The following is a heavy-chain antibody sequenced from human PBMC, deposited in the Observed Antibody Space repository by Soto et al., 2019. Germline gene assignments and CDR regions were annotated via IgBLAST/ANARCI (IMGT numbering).Heavy chain of an antibody. D-gene: IGHD3-10*01. CDR2: IKQDGSEK. CDR3: AREGVYYGWGAGRQDFDY. Sequence: EVQLVESGGGLVQPGGSLRLSCAASGFTFSSYWMSWVRQAPGKGLEWVANIKQDGSEKYYVDSVKGRFTISRDNAKNSLYLQMNSLRAEDTAVYYCAREGVYYGWGAGRQDFDYWGQGTLVTVSS. CDR1: GFTFSSYW. J-gene: IGHJ4*02. V-gene: IGHV3-7*01.